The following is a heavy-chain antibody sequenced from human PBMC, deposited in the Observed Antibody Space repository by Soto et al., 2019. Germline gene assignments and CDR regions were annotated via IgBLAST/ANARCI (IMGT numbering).Heavy chain of an antibody. Sequence: QVQLVQSGAEVRKPGSSVTVSCETSGDTFNNYVINWVRQAPGQGPEWMGRIIPIVGKTIYAQRFQGRVTITADKATTTGYMDLRSLRIDDTAVYFCAREGTSTSTGMDYWGQGSLVTVSS. J-gene: IGHJ4*02. V-gene: IGHV1-69*04. CDR3: AREGTSTSTGMDY. CDR1: GDTFNNYV. CDR2: IIPIVGKT. D-gene: IGHD2-2*01.